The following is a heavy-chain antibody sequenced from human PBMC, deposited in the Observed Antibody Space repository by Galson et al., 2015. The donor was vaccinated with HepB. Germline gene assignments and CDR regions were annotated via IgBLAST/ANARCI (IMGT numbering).Heavy chain of an antibody. CDR3: ARGSRGMVRGVIIRGWFDP. V-gene: IGHV1-8*01. J-gene: IGHJ5*02. CDR2: MNPNSGNT. D-gene: IGHD3-10*01. CDR1: GYTFTSYD. Sequence: SVKVSCKASGYTFTSYDINWVRQATGQGLEWMGWMNPNSGNTGYAQKFQGRVTMTRNTSISTAYMELSSLRSEDTAVYYCARGSRGMVRGVIIRGWFDPWGQGTLVTVSS.